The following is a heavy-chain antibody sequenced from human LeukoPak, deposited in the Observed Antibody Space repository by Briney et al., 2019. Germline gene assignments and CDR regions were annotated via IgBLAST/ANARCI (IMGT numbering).Heavy chain of an antibody. CDR2: ISAYNGNT. J-gene: IGHJ4*02. CDR1: GYTFTSYG. V-gene: IGHV1-18*01. CDR3: ARDLSNYYDSSGYADY. D-gene: IGHD3-22*01. Sequence: EASVKVSCKASGYTFTSYGISWVRQAPGQGLEWMGWISAYNGNTNYAQKPQGRVTMTTDTSTSTAYMELRSLRSDDTAVYYCARDLSNYYDSSGYADYWGQGTLVTVSS.